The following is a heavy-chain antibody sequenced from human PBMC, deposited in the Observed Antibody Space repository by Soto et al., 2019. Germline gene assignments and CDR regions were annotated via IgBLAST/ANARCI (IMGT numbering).Heavy chain of an antibody. CDR3: ARTMGGIAAAGSDF. V-gene: IGHV1-8*01. Sequence: QVQLVQSGAEVKKPGASVKVSCKASGYTFSTYDIECVRLATGQGLEWMGSMNPNTGNTDYAQKFQGRVTMTMTTSISTAYMELSSLRSEDTAIYYCARTMGGIAAAGSDFWGQGTLVTVSA. D-gene: IGHD6-13*01. J-gene: IGHJ4*02. CDR1: GYTFSTYD. CDR2: MNPNTGNT.